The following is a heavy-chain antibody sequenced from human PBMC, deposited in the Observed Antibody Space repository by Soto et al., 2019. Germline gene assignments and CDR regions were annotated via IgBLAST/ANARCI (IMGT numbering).Heavy chain of an antibody. D-gene: IGHD1-26*01. CDR2: ISYDGSNK. CDR1: GFTFSHYG. CDR3: ARYSGKYQGPIDY. V-gene: IGHV3-30*03. J-gene: IGHJ4*02. Sequence: QVQLVESGGGVVQPGRSLRLSCAASGFTFSHYGIHWVRQAPGKGLEWLAVISYDGSNKHYADSVKGRFTVSRDYSKNTLYLQMNSPRAEDTAVYFCARYSGKYQGPIDYWGQGILVTGPS.